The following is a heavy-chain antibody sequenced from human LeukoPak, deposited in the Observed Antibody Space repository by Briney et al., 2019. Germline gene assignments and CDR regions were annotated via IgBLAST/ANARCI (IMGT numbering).Heavy chain of an antibody. D-gene: IGHD2-15*01. CDR3: ARERIGSSGWFDP. CDR1: GESVSSNGAA. J-gene: IGHJ5*02. V-gene: IGHV6-1*01. CDR2: TYYRSRWYN. Sequence: SQTLSLTCAISGESVSSNGAAWNWIRQSPSRGLEWLGRTYYRSRWYNGYDVSVKSRISITADTSNNQFSLQLYSVTPEDTAVYYCARERIGSSGWFDPWGQGTLVTVSS.